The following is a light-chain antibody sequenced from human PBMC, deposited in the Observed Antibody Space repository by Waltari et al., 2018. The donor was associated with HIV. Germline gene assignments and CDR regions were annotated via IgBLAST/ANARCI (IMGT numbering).Light chain of an antibody. CDR1: SGINVDTYR. V-gene: IGLV5-45*01. CDR2: YKSDSDR. Sequence: QAVLTQPASLSASPGTSASLTCSLRSGINVDTYRIYWYQQKPGSPPQYLLKYKSDSDRQQGSGVPSRCSGSKDASANAGILLISGLQSEDEADYYCVIWHSSAWVFGGGTKLTVL. CDR3: VIWHSSAWV. J-gene: IGLJ3*02.